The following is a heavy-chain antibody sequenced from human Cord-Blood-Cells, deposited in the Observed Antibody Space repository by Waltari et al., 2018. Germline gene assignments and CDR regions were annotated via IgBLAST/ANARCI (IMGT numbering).Heavy chain of an antibody. V-gene: IGHV4-34*02. CDR2: INHSGST. D-gene: IGHD3-3*01. CDR1: GGSFMGYL. Sequence: QVQVQAEGAGLFQPSEALALPFAVLGGSFMGYLWGWVRQPPGKGLVWIGEINHSGSTNYNPSLKSRVTISVDTSKNQFSLKLSSVTAADAAVYYCAREYYDFWSGYFDIWGQGTMVTVSS. CDR3: AREYYDFWSGYFDI. J-gene: IGHJ3*02.